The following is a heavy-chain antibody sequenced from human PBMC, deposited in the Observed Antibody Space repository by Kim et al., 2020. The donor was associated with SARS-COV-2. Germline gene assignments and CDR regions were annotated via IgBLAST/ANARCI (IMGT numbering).Heavy chain of an antibody. D-gene: IGHD3-10*01. CDR3: ARLVYYGSGSYFPHFDY. V-gene: IGHV5-10-1*01. CDR1: GYSFTSYW. Sequence: GESLKISCKGSGYSFTSYWISWVRQMPGKGLEWMGRIDPSDSYTNYSPSFQGHVTISADKSISTAYLQWSSLKASDTAMYYCARLVYYGSGSYFPHFDYWGQGTLVTVSS. CDR2: IDPSDSYT. J-gene: IGHJ4*02.